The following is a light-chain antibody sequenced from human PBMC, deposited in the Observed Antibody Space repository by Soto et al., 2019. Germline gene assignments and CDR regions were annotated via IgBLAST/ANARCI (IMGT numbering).Light chain of an antibody. Sequence: QSALTQPASVSGSPGQSITISCSGTSSDLVGYNYVSWYQQHPGKAPKLMIYDVGNRPSGVSNRFSGSKSGNTTSLTISGLQAEDEADYYCCSYTSSSTLYVFGTGTKLTVL. J-gene: IGLJ1*01. CDR2: DVG. CDR1: SSDLVGYNY. V-gene: IGLV2-14*01. CDR3: CSYTSSSTLYV.